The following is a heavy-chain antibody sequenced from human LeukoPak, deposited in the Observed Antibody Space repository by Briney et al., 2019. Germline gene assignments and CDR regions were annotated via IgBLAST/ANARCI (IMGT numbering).Heavy chain of an antibody. J-gene: IGHJ5*02. CDR1: GGTFSSYA. V-gene: IGHV1-69*04. D-gene: IGHD2-2*02. CDR2: IIPILGIA. CDR3: AGAIIVVVPAAIRENWFDP. Sequence: ASVKVSCKASGGTFSSYAISWVRQAPGQGLEWMGRIIPILGIANYAQKFQGRVTITADKSTSTAYMELSSLRSEDTAVYYCAGAIIVVVPAAIRENWFDPWGQGTLVTVSS.